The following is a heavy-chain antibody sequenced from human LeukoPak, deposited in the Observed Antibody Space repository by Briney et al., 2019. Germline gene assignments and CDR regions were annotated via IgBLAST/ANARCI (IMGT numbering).Heavy chain of an antibody. J-gene: IGHJ4*02. CDR1: GGSISSYY. CDR2: ISYSGST. CDR3: GRTYGGQYYFDY. V-gene: IGHV4-59*01. Sequence: PSETLSLTCTVSGGSISSYYWSWIRQPPGKGLEWIGYISYSGSTNYNPSLKSRVTISVDTSKNQFSLKLSSVTAADTAVYYCGRTYGGQYYFDYWGQGTLVTVSS. D-gene: IGHD2-8*01.